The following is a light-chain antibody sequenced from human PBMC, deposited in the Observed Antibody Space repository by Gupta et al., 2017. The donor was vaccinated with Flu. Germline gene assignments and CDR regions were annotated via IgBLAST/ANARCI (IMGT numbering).Light chain of an antibody. CDR1: SSNIGSNT. Sequence: QSVLTQPLSSSGTPGQTFTISCSGSSSNIGSNTVNWYQQLPGTAPKLLIYNNNQRPSRVPDRFSGSKAGTSASLAISGLQSEDEADYYCAAWDDSLNGGVFGGGTKLTVL. CDR3: AAWDDSLNGGV. CDR2: NNN. V-gene: IGLV1-44*01. J-gene: IGLJ3*02.